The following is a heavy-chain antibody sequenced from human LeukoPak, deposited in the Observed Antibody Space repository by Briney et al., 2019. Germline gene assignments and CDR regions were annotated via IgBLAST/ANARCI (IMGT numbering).Heavy chain of an antibody. Sequence: PSETLSLTCAVSGYSISSGYYWGWIRQPPGKGLEWIGIIYHSGSTYYNPSLKSRVTISVDTSKNQFSLKLSSVTAADTAVYYCAMEVVPAAMWSLHWFDPWGQGTLVTVSS. V-gene: IGHV4-38-2*01. CDR3: AMEVVPAAMWSLHWFDP. J-gene: IGHJ5*02. CDR1: GYSISSGYY. CDR2: IYHSGST. D-gene: IGHD2-2*01.